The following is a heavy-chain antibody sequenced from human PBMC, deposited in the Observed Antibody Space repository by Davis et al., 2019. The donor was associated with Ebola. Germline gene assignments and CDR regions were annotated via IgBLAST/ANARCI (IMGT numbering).Heavy chain of an antibody. Sequence: GESLKISCETSGFIFRNYVMSWVRQAPGKGLEWVSTFGTGGDTYYADSVKGRFTISRDNSQNTLFLQMNSLRADDTAVYYCAKVIDNSAWYGYALDVWGQGTTVPVSS. D-gene: IGHD6-13*01. CDR1: GFIFRNYV. CDR2: FGTGGDT. CDR3: AKVIDNSAWYGYALDV. J-gene: IGHJ6*02. V-gene: IGHV3-23*01.